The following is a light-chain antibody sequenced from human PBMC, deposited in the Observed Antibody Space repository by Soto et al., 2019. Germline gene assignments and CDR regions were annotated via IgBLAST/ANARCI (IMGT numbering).Light chain of an antibody. V-gene: IGKV3-11*01. Sequence: EIVLTQSPATLSLSPGERATLSCRASQSVSSYLAWYQQKPGQAPRLLIYDASNRATGIPARFSGSGSGTAFTLTISSLEPEDFAVYYCQQRRNWYTFGQGTKLEIK. J-gene: IGKJ2*01. CDR3: QQRRNWYT. CDR2: DAS. CDR1: QSVSSY.